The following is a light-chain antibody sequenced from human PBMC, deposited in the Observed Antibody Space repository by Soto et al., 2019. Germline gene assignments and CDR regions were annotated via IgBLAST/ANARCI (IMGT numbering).Light chain of an antibody. CDR3: QQYGSSPLLT. CDR1: QSVSSY. V-gene: IGKV3-20*01. CDR2: DAS. Sequence: EIVMTQSPAILSVSSGDRATLSFRASQSVSSYLAWYQQKPGQAPRLLIYDASSRATGIPDRFSGSGSGTDFTLTISRLEPEDFAVYYCQQYGSSPLLTFGGGTKVDI. J-gene: IGKJ4*01.